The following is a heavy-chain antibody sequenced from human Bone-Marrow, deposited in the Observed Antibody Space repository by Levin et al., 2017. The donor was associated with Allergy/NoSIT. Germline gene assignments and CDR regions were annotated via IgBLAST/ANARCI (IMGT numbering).Heavy chain of an antibody. D-gene: IGHD3-16*01. V-gene: IGHV3-73*01. J-gene: IGHJ4*02. CDR3: TTHSGDYAWH. CDR1: GFTFSGSV. CDR2: IRSKADNYAT. Sequence: PGGSLRLSCAASGFTFSGSVLHWARQASGKGLEWVGRIRSKADNYATEYAASVKGRFSVSRDDSKNMAYLQMNSLKPEDTAVYYCTTHSGDYAWHWGQGTLVTVSS.